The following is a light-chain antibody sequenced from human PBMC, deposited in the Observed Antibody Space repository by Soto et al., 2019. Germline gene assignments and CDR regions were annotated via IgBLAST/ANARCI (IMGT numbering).Light chain of an antibody. CDR2: EVN. J-gene: IGLJ3*02. CDR3: SSHAGSNPWV. CDR1: SSDVGAYNF. Sequence: QSALTQPPSASGSPGQSVNISCTGTSSDVGAYNFVSWYQQHPGKAPKVIIYEVNKRPSGVPNRFVGSKSGNTASLTFSGLQAEDAADYYCSSHAGSNPWVFGGGTKLTVL. V-gene: IGLV2-8*01.